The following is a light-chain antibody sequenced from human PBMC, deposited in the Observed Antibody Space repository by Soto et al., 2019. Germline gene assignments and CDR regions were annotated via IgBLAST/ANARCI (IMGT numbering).Light chain of an antibody. V-gene: IGLV2-14*03. CDR2: DVT. Sequence: QSVLTQPASVSGSPGQSIAISCTGTSSDIGAYNFVSWYQQHPGKAPKLMLYDVTIRPSGVSNRFSGSKSGNTASLTISGLQAEAEADYYCTSWTTSTTMIVGEGT. J-gene: IGLJ2*01. CDR3: TSWTTSTTMI. CDR1: SSDIGAYNF.